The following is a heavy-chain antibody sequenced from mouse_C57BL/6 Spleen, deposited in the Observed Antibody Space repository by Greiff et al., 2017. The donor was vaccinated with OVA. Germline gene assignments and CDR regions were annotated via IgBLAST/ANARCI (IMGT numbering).Heavy chain of an antibody. J-gene: IGHJ1*03. CDR2: IDPNSGGT. CDR3: ARYDAARPTGYFDV. Sequence: QVQLQQSGAELVKPGASVKLSCKASGYTFTSYWMHWVKQRPGRGLEWIGRIDPNSGGTKYNEKFKSKATLTVDKPSSTAYMQLSSLTSEDSAVYDWARYDAARPTGYFDVWGTGTTVTVSS. CDR1: GYTFTSYW. D-gene: IGHD2-12*01. V-gene: IGHV1-72*01.